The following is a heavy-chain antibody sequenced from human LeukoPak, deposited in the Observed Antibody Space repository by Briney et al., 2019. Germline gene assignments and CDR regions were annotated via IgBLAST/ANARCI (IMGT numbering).Heavy chain of an antibody. D-gene: IGHD6-13*01. CDR1: GYTFTSYY. Sequence: ASVTVSCKASGYTFTSYYMHWVRQAPGQGLEWMGIINPSGGSTNYTQKFQGRVTMTRDTSTSTVYMELSSLRSEDTAVYYCATPTSSWYSDWGQGTLVTVSS. J-gene: IGHJ4*02. CDR3: ATPTSSWYSD. V-gene: IGHV1-46*01. CDR2: INPSGGST.